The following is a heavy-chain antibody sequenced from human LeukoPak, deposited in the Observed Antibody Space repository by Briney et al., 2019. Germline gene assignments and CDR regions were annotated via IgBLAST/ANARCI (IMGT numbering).Heavy chain of an antibody. CDR2: ISSDPSHT. CDR3: ARDPDYYDTRVVDF. J-gene: IGHJ4*02. Sequence: PGGSLRLSRVASGFRFRSVGMNWVRQAPGESLEWVSYISSDPSHTCYADSVRVRFTISRDNAKHSLYLQMDNLRTEATARYYCARDPDYYDTRVVDFWGQGTRVTVSS. V-gene: IGHV3-21*01. CDR1: GFRFRSVG. D-gene: IGHD3-22*01.